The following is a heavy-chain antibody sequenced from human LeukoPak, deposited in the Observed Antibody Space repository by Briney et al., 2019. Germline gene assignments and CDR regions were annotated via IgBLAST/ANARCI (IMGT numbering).Heavy chain of an antibody. CDR2: SHYSGDT. J-gene: IGHJ4*02. D-gene: IGHD1-14*01. Sequence: PSETLSLTCTVSGGSISTHYWSWVRQAPGKGLEWIGYSHYSGDTNYNPPLQSRVTMSLDTSKNLFYLTLNSVTAADSALYYCVRHLPRTTYDVWGQGTLVTVSS. CDR3: VRHLPRTTYDV. CDR1: GGSISTHY. V-gene: IGHV4-59*11.